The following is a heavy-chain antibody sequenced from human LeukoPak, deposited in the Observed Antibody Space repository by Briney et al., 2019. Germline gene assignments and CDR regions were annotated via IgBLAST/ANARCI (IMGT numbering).Heavy chain of an antibody. J-gene: IGHJ5*02. D-gene: IGHD6-13*01. V-gene: IGHV1-8*03. CDR2: MNPNSGNR. Sequence: ASVKVSCKASGYTFTSYDINWVRQATGQGLEWMGWMNPNSGNRGYAQKLQGRVTITRNTSISTAYMELSSLRSEDTAVYYCARASSSWSIGDWFDPWGQGTLVTVSS. CDR3: ARASSSWSIGDWFDP. CDR1: GYTFTSYD.